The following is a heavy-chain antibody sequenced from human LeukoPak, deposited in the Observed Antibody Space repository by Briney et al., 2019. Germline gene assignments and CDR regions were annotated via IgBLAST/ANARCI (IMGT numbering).Heavy chain of an antibody. V-gene: IGHV1-2*02. Sequence: ASVTVSCTASGYTFTGYYMHWVRQAPGQGLEWMGWINPNSGGTNYAQKFQGRVTMTRDTSISTAYMELSRLRSDDTAVYYCARDGGSFDAFDIWGQGTMVTVSS. CDR3: ARDGGSFDAFDI. CDR1: GYTFTGYY. D-gene: IGHD1-26*01. CDR2: INPNSGGT. J-gene: IGHJ3*02.